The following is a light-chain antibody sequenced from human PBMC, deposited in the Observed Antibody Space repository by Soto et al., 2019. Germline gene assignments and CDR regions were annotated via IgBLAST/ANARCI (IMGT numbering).Light chain of an antibody. CDR1: QDIGGR. CDR2: AAS. V-gene: IGKV1-12*01. Sequence: DIQMTQAPSSVSASLGGRINITWRASQDIGGRLAWFQQKPGKAPQYLIQAASILQSGVPSRFSGSGSGTEFILTINNLQPEDFASYFCLKVYSFPRTCGLGTRGDIK. CDR3: LKVYSFPRT. J-gene: IGKJ1*01.